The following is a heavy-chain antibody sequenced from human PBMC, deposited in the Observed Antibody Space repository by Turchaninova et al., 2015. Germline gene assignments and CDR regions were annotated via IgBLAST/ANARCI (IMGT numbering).Heavy chain of an antibody. J-gene: IGHJ4*02. CDR2: IINSGGDT. D-gene: IGHD3-10*01. Sequence: EVQLLESGGDLVQPGESLRLSWAASGFTFRNYARSWFRTGPGKVLEWVASIINSGGDTYHADSVKGRFTISRDNSKNTLYLQMNSLRVEDTAVYYCVKGSRGSRPYYFDYWGQGTLVPVSS. CDR3: VKGSRGSRPYYFDY. CDR1: GFTFRNYA. V-gene: IGHV3-23*01.